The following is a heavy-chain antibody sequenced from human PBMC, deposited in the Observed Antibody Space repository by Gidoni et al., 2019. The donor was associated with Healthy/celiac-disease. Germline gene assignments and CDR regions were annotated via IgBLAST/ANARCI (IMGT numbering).Heavy chain of an antibody. Sequence: QVQLQQSGPRLVKPSQTLSLTCNVSRGSISSDSWSWIRQPAGKGLEWIGRIYTSVSPHYNPSLKSRVTMSVDTSKNQFSLKLSSVTAADTAVYYGARSPWIQPYWFDPWGQGTLVTVSS. CDR3: ARSPWIQPYWFDP. D-gene: IGHD5-18*01. J-gene: IGHJ5*02. CDR2: IYTSVSP. CDR1: RGSISSDS. V-gene: IGHV4-4*07.